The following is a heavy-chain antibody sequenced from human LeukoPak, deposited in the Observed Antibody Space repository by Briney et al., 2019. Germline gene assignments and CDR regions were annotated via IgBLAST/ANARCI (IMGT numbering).Heavy chain of an antibody. CDR3: ARLVAVAGVFDY. D-gene: IGHD6-19*01. Sequence: EPSETLSLTCTVSGGSISSSNYYWGWIRQPPGKGLEWIGNIYYSGSTYYNPSLKSRVTISVDTSKNHFSLKLSSETAADTAVYYCARLVAVAGVFDYWGQGTLVTVSS. V-gene: IGHV4-39*02. CDR2: IYYSGST. CDR1: GGSISSSNYY. J-gene: IGHJ4*02.